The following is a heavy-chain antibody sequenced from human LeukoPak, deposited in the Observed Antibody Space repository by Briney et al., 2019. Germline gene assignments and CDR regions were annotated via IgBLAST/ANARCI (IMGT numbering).Heavy chain of an antibody. CDR3: AREVMIGAFDI. CDR2: INTNTGNP. CDR1: GYTFTTYG. D-gene: IGHD3-22*01. V-gene: IGHV7-4-1*02. Sequence: ASVKVSCKASGYTFTTYGINWVRQAPGQGLEWMGWINTNTGNPTYAQGFTGRFVFSVDTSVSTAYQQISSLKAEDTAVYYCAREVMIGAFDIWGQGTMVTVSS. J-gene: IGHJ3*02.